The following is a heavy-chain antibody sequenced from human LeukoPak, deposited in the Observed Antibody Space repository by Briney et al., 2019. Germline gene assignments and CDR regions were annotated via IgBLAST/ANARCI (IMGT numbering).Heavy chain of an antibody. J-gene: IGHJ4*02. CDR1: GFTFTSYA. V-gene: IGHV1-69*01. CDR3: ARGCSGGSCYSPFDY. Sequence: GGSLRLSCAASGFTFTSYAMNWVRQAPGQGLEWMGGIIPIFGTANYAQKFQGRVTITADESTSTAYMELSSLRSEDTAVYYCARGCSGGSCYSPFDYWGQGTLVTVSS. D-gene: IGHD2-15*01. CDR2: IIPIFGTA.